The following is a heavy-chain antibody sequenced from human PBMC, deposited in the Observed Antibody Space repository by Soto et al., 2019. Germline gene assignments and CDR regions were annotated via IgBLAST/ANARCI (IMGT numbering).Heavy chain of an antibody. CDR1: GFIFSNYE. CDR3: VKGYCTGGACFDAFDL. Sequence: GGSLRLSCAASGFIFSNYEVDWVRQVPGKGLEWISYISDSGTTIYYAASVKGRFTISRDDARNSLYLQMNNLRDEDTAVYFRVKGYCTGGACFDAFDLWGQGTLVTVSS. CDR2: ISDSGTTI. D-gene: IGHD2-8*02. J-gene: IGHJ3*01. V-gene: IGHV3-48*03.